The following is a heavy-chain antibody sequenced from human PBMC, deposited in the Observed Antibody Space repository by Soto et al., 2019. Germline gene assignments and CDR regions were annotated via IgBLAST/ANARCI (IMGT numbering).Heavy chain of an antibody. CDR1: GYTFTGYY. V-gene: IGHV1-2*04. J-gene: IGHJ4*02. D-gene: IGHD6-19*01. CDR3: ARDRFPNRSGWYPGDY. Sequence: ASVKVSCKASGYTFTGYYMHWVRQAPGQGLEWMGWINPNSGGTNYAQKFQGWVTMTRDTSISTAYMELSRLRSDDTAVYYCARDRFPNRSGWYPGDYWGQGTLVTVSS. CDR2: INPNSGGT.